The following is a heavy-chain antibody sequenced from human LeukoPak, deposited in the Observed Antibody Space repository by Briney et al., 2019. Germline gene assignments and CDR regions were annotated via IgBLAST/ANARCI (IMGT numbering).Heavy chain of an antibody. CDR3: AREDYGSGSSP. J-gene: IGHJ5*02. CDR1: GFTFSSYS. CDR2: ISSSSSYI. D-gene: IGHD3-10*01. Sequence: GGSLRLSCAASGFTFSSYSMNWVHQAPGKGLEWVSSISSSSSYIYYADSVKGRFTISRDNAKNSLYLQMNSLRAEDTAVYYCAREDYGSGSSPWGQGTLVAVSS. V-gene: IGHV3-21*01.